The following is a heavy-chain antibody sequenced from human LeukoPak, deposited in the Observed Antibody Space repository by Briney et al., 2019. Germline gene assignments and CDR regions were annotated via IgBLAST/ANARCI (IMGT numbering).Heavy chain of an antibody. CDR3: ARDPQNDY. CDR1: GFTFSSYE. J-gene: IGHJ4*02. CDR2: IGSSGSTI. V-gene: IGHV3-48*03. Sequence: PGGSLRLSCAASGFTFSSYEMNWVRQAPGKGLEWISYIGSSGSTIYYADSVKGRFTISRDNAKNSLYLQMNSLRAEDTAVYYCARDPQNDYWGQGTLVTVSS.